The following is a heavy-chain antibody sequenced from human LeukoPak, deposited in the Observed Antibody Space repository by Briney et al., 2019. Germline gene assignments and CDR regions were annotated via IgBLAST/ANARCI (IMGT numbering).Heavy chain of an antibody. CDR3: ARARYREINYAYAGGFYYMDV. V-gene: IGHV1-18*01. CDR1: GYTFTSYG. D-gene: IGHD1-26*01. J-gene: IGHJ6*03. CDR2: ISAYNGNT. Sequence: ASVKVSCKASGYTFTSYGISWVRQAPGQGLEWMGWISAYNGNTNYAQKLQGRVTMTTDTSTSTAYMELRSLRSDDTAVYYCARARYREINYAYAGGFYYMDVWGKGTTVTVSS.